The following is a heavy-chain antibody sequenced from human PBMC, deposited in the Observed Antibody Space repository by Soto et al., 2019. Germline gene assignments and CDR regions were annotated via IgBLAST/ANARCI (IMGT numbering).Heavy chain of an antibody. Sequence: EVQLVESGGGLVQPGGSLRLSCAASGFTLSDHYMDWVRQAPGKGLEWVGRTGSKANSYTTEYAASVKGRFTISRDDSKNALYLQMNSLKTEDTDVYYCARDRYDSGWYLDSWGQGTLVTVSS. CDR2: TGSKANSYTT. CDR3: ARDRYDSGWYLDS. V-gene: IGHV3-72*01. CDR1: GFTLSDHY. D-gene: IGHD6-19*01. J-gene: IGHJ4*02.